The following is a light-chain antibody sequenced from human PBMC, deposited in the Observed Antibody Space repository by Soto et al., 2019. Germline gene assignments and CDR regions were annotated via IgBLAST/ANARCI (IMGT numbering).Light chain of an antibody. V-gene: IGKV1-5*01. CDR2: DAS. CDR1: QSVSGW. J-gene: IGKJ1*01. CDR3: QQYNTYSQT. Sequence: DIQMTQSPSTLSASVGDRVIITCRASQSVSGWLAWHQQKPGKAPKLLIYDASTLETGVPSRFSGSGSGTEFTLTISGLQPGDFATYYCQQYNTYSQTFGQGTKVELK.